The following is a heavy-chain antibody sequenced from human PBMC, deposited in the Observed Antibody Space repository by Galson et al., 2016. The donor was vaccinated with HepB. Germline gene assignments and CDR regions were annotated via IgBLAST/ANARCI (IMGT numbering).Heavy chain of an antibody. D-gene: IGHD3-16*01. CDR2: INPNTGGT. J-gene: IGHJ1*01. CDR1: GYTFIDYY. CDR3: ARERGGDAFDI. V-gene: IGHV1-2*02. Sequence: SVKVSCKASGYTFIDYYMHWVRQAPGQGLEWMGWINPNTGGTKYGGIEYAQRFQGRVSMTRDTSSSTAYMELSRLRSDDTAVYYCARERGGDAFDIWGQGTLVTVSS.